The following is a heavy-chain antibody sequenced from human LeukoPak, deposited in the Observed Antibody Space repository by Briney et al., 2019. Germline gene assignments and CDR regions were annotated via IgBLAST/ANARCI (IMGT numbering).Heavy chain of an antibody. Sequence: GGSLRLSCAASGFTFSSYSMNWVRQAPGKGLEWVSYVSISGNSVHYADSVKGRFTISRDNAKDSLYLQMNSLRAEDTALYYCAKNGRIYYDGSGYPYYFDYWGQGTQVTVSS. D-gene: IGHD3-22*01. J-gene: IGHJ4*02. CDR3: AKNGRIYYDGSGYPYYFDY. CDR2: VSISGNSV. CDR1: GFTFSSYS. V-gene: IGHV3-48*04.